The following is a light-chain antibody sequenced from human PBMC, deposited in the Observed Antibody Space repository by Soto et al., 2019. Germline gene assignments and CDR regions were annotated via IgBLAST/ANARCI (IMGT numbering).Light chain of an antibody. CDR3: QQFNNYPQIT. V-gene: IGKV1-5*01. CDR1: ESIRTW. CDR2: DAS. J-gene: IGKJ5*01. Sequence: DIQMTQSPSTLSASIGDRVTITCRASESIRTWLAWYQHKPGKAPKFLIYDASSLESGVPSRFSGSGSGTEFTLTISSLQPEDFATYYCQQFNNYPQITFGQGTRLEIK.